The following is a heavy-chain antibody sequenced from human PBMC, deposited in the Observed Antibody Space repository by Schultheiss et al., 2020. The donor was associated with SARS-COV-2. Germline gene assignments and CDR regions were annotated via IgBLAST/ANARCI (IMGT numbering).Heavy chain of an antibody. V-gene: IGHV4-61*02. CDR2: IYTSGST. Sequence: SETLSLTCTVSGGSISSGSYYWSWIRQPAGKGLEWIGRIYTSGSTYYNPSLKSRVTISVDTSKNQFSLKLSSVTAADTAVYYCARTNLGYCSSTSCYPGSDYYYMDVWGKGTTVTVSS. J-gene: IGHJ6*03. CDR3: ARTNLGYCSSTSCYPGSDYYYMDV. CDR1: GGSISSGSYY. D-gene: IGHD2-2*01.